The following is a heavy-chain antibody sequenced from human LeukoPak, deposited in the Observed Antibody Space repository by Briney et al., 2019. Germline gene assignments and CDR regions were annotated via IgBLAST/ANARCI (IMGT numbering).Heavy chain of an antibody. V-gene: IGHV4-34*01. D-gene: IGHD3-10*01. CDR1: GGSFSGYY. Sequence: SETLSLTCAVYGGSFSGYYWSWIRQPPGKGLEWIGEINHSGSTNYNPSLKSRVTISVDTSKNQFSLKLSSVTAADTAVYYCERGRLAYYGSGSYYKAGNFDYWGQGTLVTVSS. CDR3: ERGRLAYYGSGSYYKAGNFDY. CDR2: INHSGST. J-gene: IGHJ4*02.